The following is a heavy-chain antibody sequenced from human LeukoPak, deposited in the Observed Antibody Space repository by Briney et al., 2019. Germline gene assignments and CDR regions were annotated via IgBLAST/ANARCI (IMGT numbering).Heavy chain of an antibody. V-gene: IGHV3-7*01. CDR3: ARNKRADM. J-gene: IGHJ3*02. CDR1: GFSFSDYW. CDR2: IKQDGSEK. D-gene: IGHD1/OR15-1a*01. Sequence: GGSLRLSCAASGFSFSDYWMSWVRQAPGKGLEWVANIKQDGSEKNYVDSVKGRFTISRDNAKNSLALQMISLRAEDTAVYYCARNKRADMWGQGTMVTVSS.